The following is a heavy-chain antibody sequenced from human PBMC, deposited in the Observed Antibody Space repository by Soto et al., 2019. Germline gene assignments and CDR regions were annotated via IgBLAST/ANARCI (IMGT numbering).Heavy chain of an antibody. D-gene: IGHD3-22*01. CDR2: IYYSGST. CDR3: TTDPASVVILDY. CDR1: GGSISSYY. J-gene: IGHJ4*02. V-gene: IGHV4-59*01. Sequence: TSETLSLTCTVSGGSISSYYWSWIRQPPGKGLEWIGYIYYSGSTNYNPSLKSRVTISVDTSKNQFSLKLSSVTAADTAVYYCTTDPASVVILDYWGQGTLVTVSS.